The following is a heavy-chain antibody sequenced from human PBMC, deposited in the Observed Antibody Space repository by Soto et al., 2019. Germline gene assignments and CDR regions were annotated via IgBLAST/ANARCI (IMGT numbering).Heavy chain of an antibody. V-gene: IGHV3-23*01. D-gene: IGHD6-6*01. J-gene: IGHJ4*02. Sequence: GGSLRLSCAASGFTFSSYAMSWVRQAPGKGLEWVSAISGSGGSTYYADSVKGRFTISRDNSKNTLYLQMNSLRAEDTAVYYCAKGLDSSSSYLVVDYWGQGTLVTVSS. CDR1: GFTFSSYA. CDR3: AKGLDSSSSYLVVDY. CDR2: ISGSGGST.